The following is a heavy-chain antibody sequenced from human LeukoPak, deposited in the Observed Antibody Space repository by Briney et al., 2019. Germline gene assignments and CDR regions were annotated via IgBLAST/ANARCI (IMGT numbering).Heavy chain of an antibody. J-gene: IGHJ4*02. CDR3: ARDPIVATIKGYFDY. CDR2: INPSGGST. V-gene: IGHV1-46*03. Sequence: ASVKVSCKASGYAFTSYYMHWVRQAPGQGLEWMGIINPSGGSTSYAQKFQGRVTMTRDTSTSTAYMELSSLRSEDTAVYYCARDPIVATIKGYFDYWGQGTLATVSS. CDR1: GYAFTSYY. D-gene: IGHD5-12*01.